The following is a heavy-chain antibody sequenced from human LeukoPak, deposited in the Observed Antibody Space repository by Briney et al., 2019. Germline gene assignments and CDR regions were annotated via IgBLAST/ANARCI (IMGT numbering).Heavy chain of an antibody. D-gene: IGHD3-10*01. CDR2: ISYDGSNK. CDR3: AKDVGSGNPKRGNHFDY. Sequence: GGSLRLSCAASGFTFSSYGMHWVRQAPGKGLEWVAVISYDGSNKYYADSVKGRFTIPRDNSKNTLYLQMNSLRAEDTAVYYCAKDVGSGNPKRGNHFDYWGQGTLVTVSS. CDR1: GFTFSSYG. V-gene: IGHV3-30*18. J-gene: IGHJ4*02.